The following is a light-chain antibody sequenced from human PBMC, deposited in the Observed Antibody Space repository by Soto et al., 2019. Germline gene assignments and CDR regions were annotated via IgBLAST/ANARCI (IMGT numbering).Light chain of an antibody. V-gene: IGKV4-1*01. Sequence: DIVMTQSPDSPAVSLGERATINCKSSQSVLYSSNNKNYLAWYQQKPGQPPKLLIYWASTRESGVPDRFSGSGSGTDFTLTISSLQAEDVAVYYCQQYYDAPQTFGQGTKVEIK. J-gene: IGKJ1*01. CDR3: QQYYDAPQT. CDR2: WAS. CDR1: QSVLYSSNNKNY.